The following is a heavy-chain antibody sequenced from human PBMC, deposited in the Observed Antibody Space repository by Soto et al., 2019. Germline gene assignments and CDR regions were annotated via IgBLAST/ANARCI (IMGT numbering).Heavy chain of an antibody. V-gene: IGHV4-31*03. D-gene: IGHD3-10*01. CDR3: VRAALKAGAYGWFDT. CDR1: GGSISSGGYY. CDR2: TYDRGST. J-gene: IGHJ5*02. Sequence: QVQLHESGPGLVEPSQTLSLTCTVSGGSISSGGYYWNWIRQLPGEGLEWIGYTYDRGSTYYNPSLRSRVTIVGDTSRNQFSLKLSSVTAADTAVYYCVRAALKAGAYGWFDTWGQGTLVTVSS.